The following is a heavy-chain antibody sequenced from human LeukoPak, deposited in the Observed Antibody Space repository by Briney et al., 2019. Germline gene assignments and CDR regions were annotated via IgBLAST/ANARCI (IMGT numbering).Heavy chain of an antibody. CDR1: GFTFSSYW. CDR2: IKQDGSEK. CDR3: AKGGDWFHKRSLYYFDY. J-gene: IGHJ4*02. D-gene: IGHD3-9*01. V-gene: IGHV3-7*01. Sequence: GGSLRLSCAASGFTFSSYWMSWVRQAPGKGLEWVANIKQDGSEKYYVDSVKGRFTISRDNAKNSLYLQMNSLRAEDTAVYYCAKGGDWFHKRSLYYFDYWGQGTLVTVSS.